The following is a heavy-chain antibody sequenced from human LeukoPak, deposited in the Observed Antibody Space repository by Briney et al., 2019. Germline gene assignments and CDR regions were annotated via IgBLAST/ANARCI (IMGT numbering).Heavy chain of an antibody. D-gene: IGHD3-22*01. J-gene: IGHJ4*02. CDR1: GFTFSDYY. V-gene: IGHV3-11*06. CDR3: ARVLSSGYFFDY. Sequence: GGSLRLSCAASGFTFSDYYMSWIRQAPGKGLEWVSYISSSSYTNYADSVKGRFTISRDNAKNSLYLQMNSLRAEDTAVYYCARVLSSGYFFDYWGQGTLVTVSS. CDR2: ISSSSYT.